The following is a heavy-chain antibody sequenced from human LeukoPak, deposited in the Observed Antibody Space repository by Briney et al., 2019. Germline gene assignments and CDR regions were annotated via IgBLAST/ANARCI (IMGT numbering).Heavy chain of an antibody. Sequence: PGGSLRLSCAASGFTFSSYSMNWVRQAPGKGLEWVSSISSSSSYIYYADSVKGRFTISRDNAKNSLYLQMNSLRAEDTAVYYCARVQPGGNAFDIWGQGTMVTVSS. CDR1: GFTFSSYS. D-gene: IGHD3-3*01. V-gene: IGHV3-21*01. CDR2: ISSSSSYI. J-gene: IGHJ3*02. CDR3: ARVQPGGNAFDI.